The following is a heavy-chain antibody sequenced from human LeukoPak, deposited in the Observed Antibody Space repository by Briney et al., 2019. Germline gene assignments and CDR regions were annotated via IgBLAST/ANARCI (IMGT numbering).Heavy chain of an antibody. Sequence: SETLSLTCTVSGGSISSSSYYWGWIRQPPGKGLEWIGSIYYSGSTYYNPSLKSRVTISVDTSKNLFSLKLSSVTAADTAVYYCARQGYSSSWYNRLYYYYMDVWGKGTTVTISS. D-gene: IGHD6-13*01. V-gene: IGHV4-39*01. J-gene: IGHJ6*03. CDR2: IYYSGST. CDR1: GGSISSSSYY. CDR3: ARQGYSSSWYNRLYYYYMDV.